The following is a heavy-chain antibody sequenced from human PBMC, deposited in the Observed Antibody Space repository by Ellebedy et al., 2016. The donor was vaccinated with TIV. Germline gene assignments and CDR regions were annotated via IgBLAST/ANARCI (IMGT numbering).Heavy chain of an antibody. V-gene: IGHV3-21*04. D-gene: IGHD3-10*01. CDR2: ITSSSSYI. CDR3: TRDVAVKAKRD. CDR1: GFTFSTYS. J-gene: IGHJ4*02. Sequence: GESLKISCAASGFTFSTYSMNWVRQAPGKGLEWVSSITSSSSYIYYADSVKGRFTISRDNAKKSLYLQMNSLRAEDTAVYYCTRDVAVKAKRDWGQGTLVTVSS.